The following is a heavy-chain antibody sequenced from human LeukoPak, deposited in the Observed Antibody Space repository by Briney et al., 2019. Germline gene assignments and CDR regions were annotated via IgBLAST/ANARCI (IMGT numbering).Heavy chain of an antibody. V-gene: IGHV3-73*01. Sequence: SGGSLRLSCAASGFTFSGSAMHWVRQASGKGREWVGRIRSKAKSYATAYAASVKGRLTISRADSQNTADLQLNSLKTEDTAVYYCTRVRGYSGYDYDYWGQGPLVTVSS. CDR1: GFTFSGSA. CDR3: TRVRGYSGYDYDY. D-gene: IGHD5-12*01. CDR2: IRSKAKSYAT. J-gene: IGHJ4*02.